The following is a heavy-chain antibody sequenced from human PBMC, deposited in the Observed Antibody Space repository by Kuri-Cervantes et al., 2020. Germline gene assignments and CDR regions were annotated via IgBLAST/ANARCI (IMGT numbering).Heavy chain of an antibody. CDR1: GGTFNIYA. Sequence: SVKVSCKASGGTFNIYAVSWVRQAPGQGLEWMGGIIPVFRTTKNAQKFQGRVTITTDESTSTAYVELSRLRSEDTAVYYCARLGPYYDSSGYLDYWGQGTLVTVSS. CDR3: ARLGPYYDSSGYLDY. D-gene: IGHD3-22*01. V-gene: IGHV1-69*05. J-gene: IGHJ4*02. CDR2: IIPVFRTT.